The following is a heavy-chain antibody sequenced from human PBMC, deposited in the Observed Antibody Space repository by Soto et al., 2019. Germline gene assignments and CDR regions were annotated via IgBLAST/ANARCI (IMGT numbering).Heavy chain of an antibody. CDR1: GDAISSGARS. J-gene: IGHJ4*02. V-gene: IGHV4-31*03. Sequence: QVQLQESGPGLVKPSETLSLTCTVSGDAISSGARSWSWIRQHPGRGLEWIGSIHYSGTTYYNPSLISRIAISLVTSQNQVSLTLSSVTAADTAVYWCAGASNLYYVNLWGQGPHVIVSS. CDR3: AGASNLYYVNL. CDR2: IHYSGTT. D-gene: IGHD1-26*01.